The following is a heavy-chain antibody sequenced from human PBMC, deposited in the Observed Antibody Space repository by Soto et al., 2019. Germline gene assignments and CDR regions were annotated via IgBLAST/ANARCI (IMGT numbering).Heavy chain of an antibody. CDR2: IYYRGST. V-gene: IGHV4-31*03. CDR1: GGSISGGGYY. CDR3: ARSSGVAAAGPFDY. D-gene: IGHD6-13*01. Sequence: QVQLQESGPGLVKPSQTLSLTCTVSGGSISGGGYYWRWIRQHAGKGQEWIGYIYYRGSTYYNPSLKSRVTTSADTSNNQFSLKLSSVTAADTAVYYCARSSGVAAAGPFDYWGQGTLVTVSS. J-gene: IGHJ4*02.